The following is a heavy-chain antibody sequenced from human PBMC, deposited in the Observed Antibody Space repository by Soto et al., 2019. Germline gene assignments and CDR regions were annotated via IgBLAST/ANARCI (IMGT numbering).Heavy chain of an antibody. CDR1: GGSISSGDYY. CDR2: IYYSGST. Sequence: SETLSLTCSVSGGSISSGDYYWNWIRQPPGKGLEWIGHIYYSGSTYYNSSLKSRVTISLDTSKNQFSLKLSSVTAADTAVYYCARRRERYCSSCQLPGYYFDYWGQGTLVTVSS. CDR3: ARRRERYCSSCQLPGYYFDY. J-gene: IGHJ4*02. D-gene: IGHD6-13*01. V-gene: IGHV4-30-4*01.